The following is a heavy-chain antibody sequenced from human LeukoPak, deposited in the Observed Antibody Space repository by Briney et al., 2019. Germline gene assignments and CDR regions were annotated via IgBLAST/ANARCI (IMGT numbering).Heavy chain of an antibody. CDR3: ASYSSPYYRNDAFDI. CDR1: GGSISSYY. CDR2: IYYSGST. D-gene: IGHD6-13*01. J-gene: IGHJ3*02. V-gene: IGHV4-59*01. Sequence: PSETLSLTCTVSGGSISSYYWSWIRQPPGKGLEWIGYIYYSGSTNYNPSLTTRVTISVDTSKIQLSLKLSSVTAADTAVYYCASYSSPYYRNDAFDIWGQGTMVTVSS.